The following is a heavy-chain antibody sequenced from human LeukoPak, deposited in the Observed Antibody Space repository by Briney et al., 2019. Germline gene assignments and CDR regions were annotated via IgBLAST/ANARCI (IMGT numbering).Heavy chain of an antibody. Sequence: GGSLRLSCVASGFTFTSYAMHWVRQAPGKGLEWLAVISYDGSNKYYADSVKGRFTISRDNSQNTLYLQMNSLRAEDTAVYYCAKGYSSGWYTRPDYWGQGTLVTVSS. D-gene: IGHD6-19*01. V-gene: IGHV3-30-3*01. CDR1: GFTFTSYA. J-gene: IGHJ4*02. CDR2: ISYDGSNK. CDR3: AKGYSSGWYTRPDY.